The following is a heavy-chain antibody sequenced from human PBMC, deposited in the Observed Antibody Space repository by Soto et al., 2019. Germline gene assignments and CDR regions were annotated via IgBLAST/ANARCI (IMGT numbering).Heavy chain of an antibody. CDR3: ARDPRDPVYSNAQDY. D-gene: IGHD4-4*01. CDR1: GYTFTSYG. V-gene: IGHV1-18*01. CDR2: ISAYNGNT. Sequence: ASVKVSCKASGYTFTSYGISWVRQAPGQGLEWMGWISAYNGNTNYAQKLQGRVTMTTDTSTSTAYMELRSLRSDDTAVYYCARDPRDPVYSNAQDYWGQGTLVTVSS. J-gene: IGHJ4*02.